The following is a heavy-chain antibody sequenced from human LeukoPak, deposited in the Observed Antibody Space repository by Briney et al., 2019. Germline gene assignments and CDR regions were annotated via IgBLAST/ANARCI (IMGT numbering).Heavy chain of an antibody. Sequence: GGSLRLSCAASGFTFSNYEMNWIRQAPGKGLEWVSYISSSGSTMYYTDSVKGRFTISRDNAKDSLYLQMNSLRAEDTAVYYCARGIIYYYDSSGYWTYFDYWGQGTLVTVSS. CDR1: GFTFSNYE. J-gene: IGHJ4*02. CDR2: ISSSGSTM. V-gene: IGHV3-48*03. CDR3: ARGIIYYYDSSGYWTYFDY. D-gene: IGHD3-22*01.